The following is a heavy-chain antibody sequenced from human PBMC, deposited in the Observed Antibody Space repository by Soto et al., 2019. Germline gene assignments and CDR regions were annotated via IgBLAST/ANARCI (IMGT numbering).Heavy chain of an antibody. CDR1: GFTFSSYW. CDR3: ARGADSRGYH. J-gene: IGHJ4*02. Sequence: GGSLRLSCAASGFTFSSYWMHWVRPVPGKGLVWVSRISSDGSSTTYANSVKGRFTISRDNAKNTLYLQMDGLRAEDTAVYYCARGADSRGYHWGQGT. V-gene: IGHV3-74*03. D-gene: IGHD3-22*01. CDR2: ISSDGSST.